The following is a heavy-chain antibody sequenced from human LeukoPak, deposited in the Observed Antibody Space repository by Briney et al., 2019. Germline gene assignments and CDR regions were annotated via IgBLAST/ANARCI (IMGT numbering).Heavy chain of an antibody. CDR1: GGSISSSSSY. J-gene: IGHJ4*02. D-gene: IGHD3-10*01. Sequence: SETLSLTCTVSGGSISSSSSYWGWIRQPPGKGLEWIANIYYSGTTSYNPSLKRRVTISVDTSKNQFSLRLSSVTAADTAVYYCARLSTTYYYGSGSYPLPHFFHYWGQGTLVTVSS. CDR2: IYYSGTT. V-gene: IGHV4-39*01. CDR3: ARLSTTYYYGSGSYPLPHFFHY.